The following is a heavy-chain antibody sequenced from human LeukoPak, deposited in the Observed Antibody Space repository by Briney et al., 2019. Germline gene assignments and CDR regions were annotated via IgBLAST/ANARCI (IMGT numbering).Heavy chain of an antibody. D-gene: IGHD1-26*01. CDR3: ARARDRWELKGDY. CDR2: IYPGDSDT. Sequence: GESLKISCKGSGYSLTSYWIGWVRQMPGKGLEWMGIIYPGDSDTRYSPSFQGQVTISADKSTSTAYLQWSSLKASDTAMYYCARARDRWELKGDYWGQGTLVTVSS. CDR1: GYSLTSYW. J-gene: IGHJ4*02. V-gene: IGHV5-51*01.